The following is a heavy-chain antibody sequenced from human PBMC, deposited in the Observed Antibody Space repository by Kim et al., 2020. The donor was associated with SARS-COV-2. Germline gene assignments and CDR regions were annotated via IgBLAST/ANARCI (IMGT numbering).Heavy chain of an antibody. CDR2: INHSGST. D-gene: IGHD4-17*01. J-gene: IGHJ2*01. CDR3: ARCMTTVGELHWYFDL. Sequence: SETLSLTCAVYGGSFSGYYWSWIRQPPGKGLEWIGEINHSGSTNYNPSLKSRVTISVDTSKNQFSLKLSSVTAADTAVYYCARCMTTVGELHWYFDLWGRGTLVTVSS. V-gene: IGHV4-34*01. CDR1: GGSFSGYY.